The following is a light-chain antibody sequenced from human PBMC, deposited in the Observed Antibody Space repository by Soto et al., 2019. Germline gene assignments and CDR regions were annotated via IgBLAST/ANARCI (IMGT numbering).Light chain of an antibody. J-gene: IGLJ1*01. Sequence: QSALTQPASVSGSPGQSITISCTGTSSDVGGYNYVSWYQQHPVKAPKLTIYDVTNRPSGVSDRFSGSKSGNTASLTISGLQAEDEADYYCSSYTSSSTPYVFGTGTKVTV. CDR3: SSYTSSSTPYV. V-gene: IGLV2-14*01. CDR2: DVT. CDR1: SSDVGGYNY.